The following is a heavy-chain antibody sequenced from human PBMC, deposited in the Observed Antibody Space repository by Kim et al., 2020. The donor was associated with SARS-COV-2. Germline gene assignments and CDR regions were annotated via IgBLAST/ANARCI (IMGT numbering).Heavy chain of an antibody. D-gene: IGHD6-13*01. CDR3: ARDFGPKSYKQQLVPDFDY. V-gene: IGHV3-48*02. CDR2: ISSSSSTI. CDR1: GFTFSSYS. J-gene: IGHJ4*02. Sequence: GGSLRLSCAASGFTFSSYSMNWVRQAPGKGLEWVSYISSSSSTIYYADSVKGRFTISRDNAKNSLYLQMNSLRDEDTAVYYCARDFGPKSYKQQLVPDFDYWGQGTLVTVSS.